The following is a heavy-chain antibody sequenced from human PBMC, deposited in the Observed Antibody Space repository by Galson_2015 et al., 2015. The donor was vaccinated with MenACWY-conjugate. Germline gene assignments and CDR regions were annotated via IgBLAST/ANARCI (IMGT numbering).Heavy chain of an antibody. Sequence: SLRLSCAASGFIFSAHYMDRVRQAPGRGLEWVGRIRDRGHSHTTEYAASVKGRFIISRDESESSVYLQMNSLRSEDTAVYYCTRRMLGSTDGYDIWGQGTMVAV. D-gene: IGHD1-26*01. CDR2: IRDRGHSHTT. CDR3: TRRMLGSTDGYDI. CDR1: GFIFSAHY. V-gene: IGHV3-72*01. J-gene: IGHJ3*02.